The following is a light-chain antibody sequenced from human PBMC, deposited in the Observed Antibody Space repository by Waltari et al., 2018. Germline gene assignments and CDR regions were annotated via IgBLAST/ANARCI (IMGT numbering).Light chain of an antibody. CDR1: QSVSRF. V-gene: IGKV3-11*01. CDR3: QQRSNWPLT. CDR2: DAS. J-gene: IGKJ4*01. Sequence: EIVLTQSPATLSLSPGERATLSCRASQSVSRFLVWYQQKPGQAPRLLITDASKRATGIPARFSGSGSGTDFTLTISSLEPEDLAVYYCQQRSNWPLTFGGGTKVEI.